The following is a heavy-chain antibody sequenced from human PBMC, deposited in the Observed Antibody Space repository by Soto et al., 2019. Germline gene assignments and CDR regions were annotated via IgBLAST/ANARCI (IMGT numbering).Heavy chain of an antibody. J-gene: IGHJ4*02. CDR3: ARASSYDNSGHDY. V-gene: IGHV4-31*03. D-gene: IGHD3-22*01. CDR2: IYYSGIT. Sequence: LALTCTVSGDSISSGSYYWSWIRQHPGKGLEGIGYIYYSGITYYNPSLQSRLSISVDTSKNQFTLKLTSVSAADTAVYYCARASSYDNSGHDYWGQGTLVTVSS. CDR1: GDSISSGSYY.